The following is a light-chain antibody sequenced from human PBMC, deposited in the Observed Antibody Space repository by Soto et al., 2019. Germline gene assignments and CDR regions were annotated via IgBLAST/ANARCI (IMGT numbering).Light chain of an antibody. V-gene: IGKV3-20*01. CDR1: QSVSSSY. CDR3: QQFSSYPLT. CDR2: DAS. J-gene: IGKJ4*01. Sequence: EIVLTQSPGTLSLSPGERATLSCRASQSVSSSYLAWYQQKPGQAPRLLIYDASGRATGIPDRFSGGGSGTDFTLTISRLEPEDFAVYYCQQFSSYPLTFGGGTKVDIK.